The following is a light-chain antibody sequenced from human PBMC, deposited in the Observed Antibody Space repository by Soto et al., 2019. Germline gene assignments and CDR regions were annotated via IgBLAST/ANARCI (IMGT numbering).Light chain of an antibody. CDR3: XXXGSSPRTT. J-gene: IGKJ2*01. V-gene: IGKV3-20*01. Sequence: EIVLTQSPGTLSLSPGERATLSCRASQSVSSSYLAWYQQKPGQAPRLLIFGASSRATGIPDRFSGSGSGTXXXXXXXXXEPEXFAXXXXXXXGSSPRTTFGQGTKLEIK. CDR1: QSVSSSY. CDR2: GAS.